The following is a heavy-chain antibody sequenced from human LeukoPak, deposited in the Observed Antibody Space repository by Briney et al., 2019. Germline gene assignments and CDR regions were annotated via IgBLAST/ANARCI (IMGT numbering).Heavy chain of an antibody. V-gene: IGHV3-23*01. CDR1: GLSFSAYA. D-gene: IGHD3-22*01. J-gene: IGHJ4*02. Sequence: GGSLRLSCAASGLSFSAYAMGWVRQAPGKGLEWVSIISGGGAKTYYADSVKGRFTISRDNSENTVYLQMNSLRAEDTAVYYCAREGYYDSSGYYYPDYWGQGTLVTVSS. CDR2: ISGGGAKT. CDR3: AREGYYDSSGYYYPDY.